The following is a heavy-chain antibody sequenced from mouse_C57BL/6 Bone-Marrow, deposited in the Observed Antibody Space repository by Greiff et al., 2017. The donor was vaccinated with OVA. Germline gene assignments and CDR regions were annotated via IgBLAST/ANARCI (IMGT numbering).Heavy chain of an antibody. CDR1: GFTFSDYY. Sequence: EVKLVESEGGLVQPGSSMKLSCTASGFTFSDYYMAWVRQVPEKGLEWVANINYDGSSTYYLDSLKSRFIISRDNAKNILYLQMSSLKSEDTATYYCARDHPDYYGSSYPGYFDVWGTGTTVTVSS. D-gene: IGHD1-1*01. V-gene: IGHV5-16*01. J-gene: IGHJ1*03. CDR3: ARDHPDYYGSSYPGYFDV. CDR2: INYDGSST.